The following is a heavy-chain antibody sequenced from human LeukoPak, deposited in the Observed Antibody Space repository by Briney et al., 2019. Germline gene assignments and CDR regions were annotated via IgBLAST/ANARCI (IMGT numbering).Heavy chain of an antibody. CDR2: IYYSGST. CDR1: GGSISSGGYY. CDR3: ARGKVRGSYGYIFDY. V-gene: IGHV4-31*03. D-gene: IGHD5-18*01. Sequence: SETLSLTCTVSGGSISSGGYYWSWIRQHPGKGLEWIGYIYYSGSTYYNPSLKSRVTISVDTSKNQFSLKLSSVTAADTAVYYCARGKVRGSYGYIFDYWGQGTLVTVSS. J-gene: IGHJ4*02.